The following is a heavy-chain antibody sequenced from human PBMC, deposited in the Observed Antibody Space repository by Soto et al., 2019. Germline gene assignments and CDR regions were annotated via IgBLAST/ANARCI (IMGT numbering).Heavy chain of an antibody. CDR1: GGSFSGYY. D-gene: IGHD3-10*01. J-gene: IGHJ4*02. CDR2: INHSGRT. Sequence: SETLSLTCAVYGGSFSGYYWSWIRHPPGKGLEWIGEINHSGRTNYNPALKSRVTISVDTSKNQFSLKLSSVTAADTAVYYCARSPAMVRGKPRFDYWGQGTLVTVSS. CDR3: ARSPAMVRGKPRFDY. V-gene: IGHV4-34*01.